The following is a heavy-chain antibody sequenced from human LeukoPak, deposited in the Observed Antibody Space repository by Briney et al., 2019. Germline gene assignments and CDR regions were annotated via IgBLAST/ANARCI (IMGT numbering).Heavy chain of an antibody. CDR2: IRQDGGEI. Sequence: GESLRLSCTGSGFMFNAYWMTWVRKAPGMGLEWVGNIRQDGGEIFYVDSVRGRFTISRDNAKNSLYLHLNSLRAEDTAVYYCARTKTEWILDLWGRRTLVTVSS. CDR1: GFMFNAYW. V-gene: IGHV3-7*01. CDR3: ARTKTEWILDL. J-gene: IGHJ2*01. D-gene: IGHD3-3*01.